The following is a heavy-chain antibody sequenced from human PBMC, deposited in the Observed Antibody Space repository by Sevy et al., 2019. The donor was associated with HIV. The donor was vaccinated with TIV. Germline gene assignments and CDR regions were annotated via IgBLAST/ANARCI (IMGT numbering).Heavy chain of an antibody. J-gene: IGHJ6*02. D-gene: IGHD3-16*01. CDR1: GFTFSAYD. CDR3: AKNRPPGGSYFSRHAMDV. CDR2: ISSDGSYR. Sequence: GGSLRLSCAASGFTFSAYDMHWVRQAPGKGLEWVAIISSDGSYRYYADSVRGRFSMSKDNSKNTMYLQIIALSIEDTAVYYWAKNRPPGGSYFSRHAMDVWGRGTTVTVSS. V-gene: IGHV3-30*18.